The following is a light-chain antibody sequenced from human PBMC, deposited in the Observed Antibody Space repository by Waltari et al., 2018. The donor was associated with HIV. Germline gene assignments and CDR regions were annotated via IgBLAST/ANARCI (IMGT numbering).Light chain of an antibody. J-gene: IGKJ2*01. Sequence: DIVMTRSPDSLAVSLGERATINCKSSQSVLYNSNNKNYLAWYQQKAGQPPNLLIYWASTREFGVPDRFSGSGSGTDFTLTISSLQAEDVAVYYCQQYYSTPHTFGQGTKLEIK. CDR1: QSVLYNSNNKNY. V-gene: IGKV4-1*01. CDR2: WAS. CDR3: QQYYSTPHT.